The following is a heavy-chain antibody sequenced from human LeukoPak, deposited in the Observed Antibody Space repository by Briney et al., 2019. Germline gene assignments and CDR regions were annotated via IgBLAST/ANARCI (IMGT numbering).Heavy chain of an antibody. CDR1: GGSISSSSYY. V-gene: IGHV4-39*01. D-gene: IGHD2-15*01. J-gene: IGHJ4*02. CDR2: IYYSGST. CDR3: ARQGCSGGSCYSDY. Sequence: SETLSLTCTVSGGSISSSSYYWGWIRQPPGKGLEWIGSIYYSGSTYYNPSLKSRVTISVDTSKNQFSLKLSSVTAADTAVYYCARQGCSGGSCYSDYWGQGTLVTVSS.